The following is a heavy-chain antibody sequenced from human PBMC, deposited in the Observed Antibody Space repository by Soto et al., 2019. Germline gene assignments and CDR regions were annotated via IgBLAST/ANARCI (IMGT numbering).Heavy chain of an antibody. Sequence: EVQLLESGGGLVQPGMSLRLSCAPSGFTFTNYAMSWVRQAPGEGLEWVSGISGSGGSTYYADSVQGRFTISRDNSKNTLYLQMNRLRAEVTAIYYCAKAHPNSLYVTNFYYSLDVWGRGSTVTVS. CDR3: AKAHPNSLYVTNFYYSLDV. J-gene: IGHJ6*02. CDR2: ISGSGGST. V-gene: IGHV3-23*01. D-gene: IGHD6-13*01. CDR1: GFTFTNYA.